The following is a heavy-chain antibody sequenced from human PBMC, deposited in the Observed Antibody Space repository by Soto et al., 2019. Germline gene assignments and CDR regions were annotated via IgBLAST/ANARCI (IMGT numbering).Heavy chain of an antibody. CDR1: GGSITSNL. CDR3: ARHIAVSGTRGFDQ. CDR2: IFHTGSA. Sequence: QVQLQESGPGLMKPSGTLSLTCAVSGGSITSNLWSWVRQPPGKGLEWLAEIFHTGSANYNPSLMGRLTISMDKSRNHLSLNLNSVTAADTAVYYCARHIAVSGTRGFDQWGQGTLVTVSS. V-gene: IGHV4-4*02. D-gene: IGHD2-21*01. J-gene: IGHJ4*02.